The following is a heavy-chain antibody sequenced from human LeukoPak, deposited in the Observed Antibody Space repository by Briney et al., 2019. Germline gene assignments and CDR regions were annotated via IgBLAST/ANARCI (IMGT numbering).Heavy chain of an antibody. J-gene: IGHJ3*02. CDR3: ARDRNDAFDI. Sequence: SETLSLTCTVSGGSISSYYWTWIRQPPGKGLEWIGYIYYSGSTYYSGSTNYNPSLKSRVTISVDTSKNQFSLRLSSVTAADTAVYYCARDRNDAFDIWGQGTMVTVSS. CDR2: IYYSGSTYYSGST. V-gene: IGHV4-59*01. CDR1: GGSISSYY.